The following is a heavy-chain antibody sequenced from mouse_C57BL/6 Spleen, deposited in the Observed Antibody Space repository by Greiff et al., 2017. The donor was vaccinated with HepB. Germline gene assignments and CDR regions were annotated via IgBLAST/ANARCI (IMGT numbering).Heavy chain of an antibody. CDR3: ARREVYYGGYYFDY. CDR2: ILPGSGST. V-gene: IGHV1-9*01. D-gene: IGHD1-1*01. J-gene: IGHJ2*01. CDR1: GYTFTGYW. Sequence: VQRVESGAELMKPGASVKLSCKATGYTFTGYWIEWVKQRPGHGLEWIGEILPGSGSTNYNEKFKGKATFTADTSSNTAYLQLSSLTTEDSAIYYCARREVYYGGYYFDYWGQGTTLTVSS.